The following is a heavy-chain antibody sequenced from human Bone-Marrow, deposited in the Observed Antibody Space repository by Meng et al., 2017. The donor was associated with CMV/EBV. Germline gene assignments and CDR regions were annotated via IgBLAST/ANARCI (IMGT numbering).Heavy chain of an antibody. CDR3: ARVDIVVVPAALGGYYYYGMDV. D-gene: IGHD2-2*01. J-gene: IGHJ6*02. CDR2: IIPIFGTA. CDR1: GGTFSSYA. V-gene: IGHV1-69*05. Sequence: SVKVSCKASGGTFSSYAISWVRQAPGQGLEWMGGIIPIFGTANYAQKFQGRVTITTDESTSTAYMELSSLRSDDTAVYYCARVDIVVVPAALGGYYYYGMDVWGQGTTVTVSS.